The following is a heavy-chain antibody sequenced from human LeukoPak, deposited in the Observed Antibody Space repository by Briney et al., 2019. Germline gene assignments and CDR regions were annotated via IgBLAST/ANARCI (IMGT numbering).Heavy chain of an antibody. CDR1: GFTFSDYY. CDR3: AKEGYFYSSNWFDP. D-gene: IGHD3-22*01. V-gene: IGHV3-23*01. Sequence: GGSLRLSCAASGFTFSDYYMTWIRQAPGKGLEWVSAISGSGGSTYYADSVKGRFTISRDNSKNTLYLQMNSLRAEDTAVYYCAKEGYFYSSNWFDPWGQGTLVTVSS. CDR2: ISGSGGST. J-gene: IGHJ5*02.